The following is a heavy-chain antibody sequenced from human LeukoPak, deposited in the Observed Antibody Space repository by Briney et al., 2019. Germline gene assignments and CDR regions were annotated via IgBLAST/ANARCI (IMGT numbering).Heavy chain of an antibody. CDR2: IHYSGST. J-gene: IGHJ4*02. D-gene: IGHD3-10*01. CDR1: GGSISSYY. V-gene: IGHV4-59*08. Sequence: SSETLSLTCTVSGGSISSYYWSWIRQPPGKGLEWIGYIHYSGSTNYNPSLKSRVTISGDTSRNQFSLKLSSVTAADTAVYYCARIYGSGSYSVFDYWGQGTLVTVSS. CDR3: ARIYGSGSYSVFDY.